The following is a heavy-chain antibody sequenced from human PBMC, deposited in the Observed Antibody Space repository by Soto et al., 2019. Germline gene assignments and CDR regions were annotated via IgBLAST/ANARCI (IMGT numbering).Heavy chain of an antibody. J-gene: IGHJ4*02. Sequence: QVQLVESGGGVVQPGRSLRLSCAASGFTFSSYAMHWVRQTPGKGLEWVAVISYDGSNKYYADSVKGRFTISRDNSKNTLYLQMTSLRAEETAVYYCARAPSSRGLLDYWGQGTLVTVSS. CDR2: ISYDGSNK. CDR1: GFTFSSYA. V-gene: IGHV3-30-3*01. CDR3: ARAPSSRGLLDY. D-gene: IGHD2-2*01.